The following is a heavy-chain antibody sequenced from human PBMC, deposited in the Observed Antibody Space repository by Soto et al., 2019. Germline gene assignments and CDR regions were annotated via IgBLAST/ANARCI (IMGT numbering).Heavy chain of an antibody. V-gene: IGHV6-1*01. CDR2: TYYRSKWYN. CDR3: ARLIGNSWLDS. D-gene: IGHD2-8*01. CDR1: GDSVATNSPP. J-gene: IGHJ5*01. Sequence: SQTRERTCAVYGDSVATNSPPWDWIRQSPSRGLEWLGRTYYRSKWYNDYAVSVKGRITINPDTSNNQLSLQLNSVTPDDTAVYYCARLIGNSWLDSWGQGTLVTVSS.